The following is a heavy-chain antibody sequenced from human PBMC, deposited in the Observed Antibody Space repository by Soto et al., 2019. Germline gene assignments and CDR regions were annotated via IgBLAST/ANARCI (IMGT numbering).Heavy chain of an antibody. J-gene: IGHJ4*02. CDR2: IYTSGST. V-gene: IGHV4-4*07. D-gene: IGHD3-10*01. CDR3: AISSVRGVITDY. CDR1: GGSISSYY. Sequence: SETLSLTCTGSGGSISSYYWSWIRQPAGKGLEWIGRIYTSGSTNYNPSLKSRVTMSVDTSKNQFSLKLSSVTAADPAVYYCAISSVRGVITDYWGQGTLVTVSS.